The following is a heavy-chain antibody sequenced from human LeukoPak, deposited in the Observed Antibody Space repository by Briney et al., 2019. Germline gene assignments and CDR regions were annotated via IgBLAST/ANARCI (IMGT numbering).Heavy chain of an antibody. D-gene: IGHD3-3*01. CDR2: IYTSGST. V-gene: IGHV4-61*02. CDR1: GGSISSGSYY. J-gene: IGHJ5*02. Sequence: PSETLSLTCTVSGGSISSGSYYWSWIRQPAGKGLEWIGRIYTSGSTNYNPSLKSRVTISVDTSKNQFSLKLSSVTAADTAVYYCARDLRSYDFRSGYFNWFDPWGQGTLVTVSS. CDR3: ARDLRSYDFRSGYFNWFDP.